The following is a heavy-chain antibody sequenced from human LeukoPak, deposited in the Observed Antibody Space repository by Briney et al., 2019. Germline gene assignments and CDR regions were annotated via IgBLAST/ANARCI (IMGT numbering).Heavy chain of an antibody. CDR2: IYPGDSDT. Sequence: GESLKISCKGSGYSFTNYRIGWVRQMPGKGLEWMTIIYPGDSDTRYSPSFQGQVTISADKSINTAYLQWSSLKASDSAMYYCARQKYSSGLDAFDIWGQGTMVTVSS. V-gene: IGHV5-51*01. CDR1: GYSFTNYR. J-gene: IGHJ3*02. CDR3: ARQKYSSGLDAFDI. D-gene: IGHD5-18*01.